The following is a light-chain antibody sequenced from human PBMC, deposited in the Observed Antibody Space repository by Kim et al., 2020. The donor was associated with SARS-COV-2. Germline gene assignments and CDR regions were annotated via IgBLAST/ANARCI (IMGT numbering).Light chain of an antibody. CDR3: QSYDNSLSGYG. J-gene: IGLJ1*01. CDR1: SSNIGAGYD. CDR2: GST. V-gene: IGLV1-40*01. Sequence: QSVLTQPPSVFGAPGQRVTISCTGSSSNIGAGYDVHWYQQFPGTAPKLLIYGSTNRPSGVPDRFSGSQSGTSASLAITGLQAEDGADYFCQSYDNSLSGYGFGRGDKVTVL.